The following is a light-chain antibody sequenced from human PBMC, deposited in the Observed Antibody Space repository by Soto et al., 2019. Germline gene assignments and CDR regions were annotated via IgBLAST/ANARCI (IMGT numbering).Light chain of an antibody. CDR2: SNN. Sequence: QSALTQPPSASGTHWQRVTISCSGSSSNIGSNTVNWYQQLPETAPNLLIYSNNQRPSGVPDRFSGSKSGTSASVAISGLQSEDEADYYCAAWDNSLNGLCVFGTGTKVTVL. CDR1: SSNIGSNT. V-gene: IGLV1-44*01. CDR3: AAWDNSLNGLCV. J-gene: IGLJ1*01.